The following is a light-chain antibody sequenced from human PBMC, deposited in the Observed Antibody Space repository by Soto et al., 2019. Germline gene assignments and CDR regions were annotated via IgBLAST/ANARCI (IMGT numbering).Light chain of an antibody. CDR3: QQNENYWT. Sequence: DIQMTQSPSTLSASVGDRVTITCRASQPISSWLAWYHQKPGKAPKLLIYDASNLESGVPSRFSGSGSGTEFTLTISSLQPEDFGIYYCQQNENYWTFGQGTKVDIK. V-gene: IGKV1-5*01. CDR1: QPISSW. CDR2: DAS. J-gene: IGKJ1*01.